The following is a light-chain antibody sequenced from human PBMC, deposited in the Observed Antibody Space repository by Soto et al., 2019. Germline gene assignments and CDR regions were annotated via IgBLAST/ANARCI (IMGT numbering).Light chain of an antibody. CDR2: AAS. J-gene: IGKJ1*01. CDR3: QQSYRTPRT. V-gene: IGKV1-39*01. Sequence: DSQMTHSPSSLSASVGDRGTITCLASQSISTYLNWYQHKPGKAPKLLMHAASSLDRGVPSRFSGSGSGTDFTLTISSLQPEAFATYYCQQSYRTPRTFGQGTKVDTK. CDR1: QSISTY.